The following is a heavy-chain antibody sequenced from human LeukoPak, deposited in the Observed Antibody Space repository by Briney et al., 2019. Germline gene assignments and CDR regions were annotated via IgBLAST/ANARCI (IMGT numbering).Heavy chain of an antibody. CDR2: IYHSGST. J-gene: IGHJ4*02. V-gene: IGHV4-38-2*02. D-gene: IGHD3-22*01. CDR3: ARRVHYYDTSGYSYYFDY. Sequence: KTSETLSLTCTVSGYSISSGYYRGWIRQPPGKGLEWIGSIYHSGSTYYNPSLKSRVTISVDTSKNHFSLKLSSVTAADTAVYYCARRVHYYDTSGYSYYFDYWGQGTLVTVSS. CDR1: GYSISSGYY.